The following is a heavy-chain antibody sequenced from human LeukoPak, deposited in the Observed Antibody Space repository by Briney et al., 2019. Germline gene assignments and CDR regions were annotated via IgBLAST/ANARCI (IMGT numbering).Heavy chain of an antibody. V-gene: IGHV4-59*08. D-gene: IGHD2-8*02. Sequence: SETLSLTCTVSGGSISSYYWSWIRQPPGKGLEWIGYIYYSGSTNYNPSLKSRVTISVDTSKNQFSLKLSSVTAADTAVYYCARGGVRYYYGMDVGAKGPRSPSP. CDR3: ARGGVRYYYGMDV. CDR1: GGSISSYY. J-gene: IGHJ6*02. CDR2: IYYSGST.